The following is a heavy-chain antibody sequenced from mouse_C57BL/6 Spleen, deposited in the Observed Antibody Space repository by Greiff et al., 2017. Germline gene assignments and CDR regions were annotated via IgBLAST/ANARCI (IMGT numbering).Heavy chain of an antibody. CDR1: GYTFTSYW. D-gene: IGHD2-5*01. Sequence: VQLQQSGAELVMPGASVKLSCKASGYTFTSYWMHWVKQRPGQGLEWIGEIDPSDSYTNYNQKFKGKSTLTVDKSSSTAYMQLSSLTSEDSAVYYCARWGYSNFYYAMDYWGQGTSVTVSS. J-gene: IGHJ4*01. CDR3: ARWGYSNFYYAMDY. CDR2: IDPSDSYT. V-gene: IGHV1-69*01.